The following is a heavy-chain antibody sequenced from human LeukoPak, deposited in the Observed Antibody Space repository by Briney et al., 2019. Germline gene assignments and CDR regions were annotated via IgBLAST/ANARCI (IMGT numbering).Heavy chain of an antibody. CDR3: AKAGDAGGGSKRVDY. CDR1: GFTFNTYT. J-gene: IGHJ4*02. CDR2: MSYDGSTK. V-gene: IGHV3-30-3*01. D-gene: IGHD2-8*02. Sequence: PGRSLRLSCAASGFTFNTYTMHWVRQAPGKGLGWVAVMSYDGSTKYYADSVKGRFTISRDNSQNTLYLQMNSLRVEDTAVYYCAKAGDAGGGSKRVDYWGQGTLVTVSS.